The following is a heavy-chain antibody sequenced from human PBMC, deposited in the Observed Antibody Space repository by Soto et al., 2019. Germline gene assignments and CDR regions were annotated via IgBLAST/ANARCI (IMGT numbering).Heavy chain of an antibody. CDR2: IYPGDSDT. D-gene: IGHD2-15*01. CDR1: GYSFTSYW. Sequence: GESLKISCKGSGYSFTSYWIGWVRQMPGKGLEWMGIIYPGDSDTRYSPSFQGQVTISADKSISTAYLQWSSLKASDTAMYYCARHGSDCSGGSCYYYYYGMDVWGQGTTVTVS. V-gene: IGHV5-51*01. CDR3: ARHGSDCSGGSCYYYYYGMDV. J-gene: IGHJ6*02.